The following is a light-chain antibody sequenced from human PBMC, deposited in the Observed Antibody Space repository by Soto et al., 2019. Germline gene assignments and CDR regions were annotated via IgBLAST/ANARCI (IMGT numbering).Light chain of an antibody. CDR3: QQLYTLPFT. Sequence: DIQMTQSPSSLSSSIGYSVIITCLASQDIGTYLNWYQHKPGKAPKHLIYAASSLQTGVPSRFTGSGSGTEFTLTIDSLQPEDFAAYHCQQLYTLPFTFGQGTRLEIK. V-gene: IGKV1-39*01. J-gene: IGKJ5*01. CDR2: AAS. CDR1: QDIGTY.